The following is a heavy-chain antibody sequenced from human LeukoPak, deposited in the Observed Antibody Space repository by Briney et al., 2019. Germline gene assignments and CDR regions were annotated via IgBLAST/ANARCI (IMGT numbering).Heavy chain of an antibody. Sequence: GGSLRLSCAASGFTFSSYGMHWVRQAPGKGLEWVAVIWYDGSNKYYADSVKGRFTISRDNSKNTLYLQMNSLRAEDTAVYYCARGVVPAALLDYYYYYMDVWGKGTTVTVSS. D-gene: IGHD2-2*01. CDR1: GFTFSSYG. J-gene: IGHJ6*03. V-gene: IGHV3-33*01. CDR3: ARGVVPAALLDYYYYYMDV. CDR2: IWYDGSNK.